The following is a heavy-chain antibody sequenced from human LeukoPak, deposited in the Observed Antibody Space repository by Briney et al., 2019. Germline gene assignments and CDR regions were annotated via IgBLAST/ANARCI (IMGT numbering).Heavy chain of an antibody. Sequence: PGGSLRLSCAASGFTFSDGWMTWVRQAPGKGLEWVGRLKIKTDGGTTDYAAPVKGRFTISIDDSKNMLYLQMNSLKTEDTAVYYCTTGRVRDSWGRGTLVTVSS. CDR3: TTGRVRDS. V-gene: IGHV3-15*01. CDR2: LKIKTDGGTT. CDR1: GFTFSDGW. D-gene: IGHD1-1*01. J-gene: IGHJ4*02.